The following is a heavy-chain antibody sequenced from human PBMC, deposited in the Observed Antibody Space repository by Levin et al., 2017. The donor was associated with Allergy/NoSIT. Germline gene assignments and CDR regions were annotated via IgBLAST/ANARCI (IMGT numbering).Heavy chain of an antibody. V-gene: IGHV3-30*18. Sequence: GGSLRLSCAASGFSFSTYGIQWVRQAPGKGLEWVALITSDGSNKYYAHPVKGRFTISRDNSKNTVYLQMNSLRAEDTAVYYCAKGAGCDYWGLGTVVTVSS. D-gene: IGHD1-26*01. CDR2: ITSDGSNK. J-gene: IGHJ4*02. CDR1: GFSFSTYG. CDR3: AKGAGCDY.